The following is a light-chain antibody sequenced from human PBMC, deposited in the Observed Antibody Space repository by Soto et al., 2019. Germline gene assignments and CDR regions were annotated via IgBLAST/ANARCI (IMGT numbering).Light chain of an antibody. CDR3: QQFNSYPIT. Sequence: AIQLTQSPSSLSASVGDRVTITCRASQDVRGALAWYQQKPGQAPKILIYDVSRLESGVPSRFSGSSSGTDFTLTISSLQPIDLATYYCQQFNSYPITFGQGTRLEIK. V-gene: IGKV1-13*02. CDR1: QDVRGA. CDR2: DVS. J-gene: IGKJ5*01.